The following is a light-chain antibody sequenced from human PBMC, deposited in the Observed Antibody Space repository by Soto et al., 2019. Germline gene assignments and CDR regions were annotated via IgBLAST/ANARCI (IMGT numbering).Light chain of an antibody. J-gene: IGKJ4*02. CDR3: QQDRNWPPGT. V-gene: IGKV3-15*01. CDR1: QSLNDN. CDR2: RAS. Sequence: VKTQLEAALSAASWARGNLSCRASQSLNDNLVWYQQKPGQAPRLLIYRASTRATGVPARFSASWSGTEVTLISMSLQSEDCAVYYCQQDRNWPPGTLAAGTKVDIK.